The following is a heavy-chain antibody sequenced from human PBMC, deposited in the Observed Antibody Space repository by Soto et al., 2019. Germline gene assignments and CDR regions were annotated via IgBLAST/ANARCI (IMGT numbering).Heavy chain of an antibody. CDR1: GGTFSSYA. D-gene: IGHD6-19*01. CDR2: IIPIFGTA. CDR3: ARGSGGWYGYYYYGMDV. Sequence: SVKVSCKASGGTFSSYAISWVRQAPGQWLEWMGGIIPIFGTANYAQKFQGRVTITADESTSTAYMELSSLRSEDTAVYYCARGSGGWYGYYYYGMDVWGQGTTVTVSS. V-gene: IGHV1-69*13. J-gene: IGHJ6*02.